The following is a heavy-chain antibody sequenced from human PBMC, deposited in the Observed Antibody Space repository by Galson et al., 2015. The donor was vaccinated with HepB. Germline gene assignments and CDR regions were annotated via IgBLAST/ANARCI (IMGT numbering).Heavy chain of an antibody. J-gene: IGHJ4*02. CDR3: SRDLQWGTVTTGNKLLDY. CDR1: GFTFGDYA. V-gene: IGHV3-49*03. D-gene: IGHD4-17*01. CDR2: IRSNAYGGTT. Sequence: SLRLSCAASGFTFGDYAMTWFRQAPGKGLEWVGFIRSNAYGGTTEYAASVKGRFTISRDDSKNIAYLQMNRLKTEDTAMYYCSRDLQWGTVTTGNKLLDYWGQGTLSPSPQ.